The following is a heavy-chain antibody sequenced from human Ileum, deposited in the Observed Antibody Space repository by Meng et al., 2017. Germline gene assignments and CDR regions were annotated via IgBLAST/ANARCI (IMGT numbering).Heavy chain of an antibody. Sequence: VQLQESGLGLVRPSETLSLTCTISGGSVNTGSYYWSWIRQPPGKGLEWIGYMYFSGSTKYNASLKSRVSISVDTSKKQFSLNLTSVTAADTAVYYCARGHYDKYFDSWGQGTLVTVSS. V-gene: IGHV4-61*01. CDR2: MYFSGST. D-gene: IGHD3-22*01. CDR3: ARGHYDKYFDS. J-gene: IGHJ4*02. CDR1: GGSVNTGSYY.